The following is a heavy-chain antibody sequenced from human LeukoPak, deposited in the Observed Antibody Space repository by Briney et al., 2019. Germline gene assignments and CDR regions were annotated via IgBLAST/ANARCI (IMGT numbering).Heavy chain of an antibody. CDR1: GYTFTSYD. D-gene: IGHD3-10*01. Sequence: ASVKVSCKASGYTFTSYDINWVRQATGQGLEWMGWMNPNSGSTGYAQKFQGRVTMTRNTSISTAYMELSSLRSEDTAVYYCARGMGRYYGSGSYYDFDYWGQGTLVTVSS. V-gene: IGHV1-8*01. CDR3: ARGMGRYYGSGSYYDFDY. J-gene: IGHJ4*02. CDR2: MNPNSGST.